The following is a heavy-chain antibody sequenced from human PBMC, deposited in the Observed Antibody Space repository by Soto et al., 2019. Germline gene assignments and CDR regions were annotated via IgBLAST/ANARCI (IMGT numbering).Heavy chain of an antibody. V-gene: IGHV1-69*06. J-gene: IGHJ4*02. D-gene: IGHD2-2*01. CDR1: GGTFSSYA. CDR3: AREYCSSTSCYDY. CDR2: IIPIFGTA. Sequence: SVKVSCTASGGTFSSYAISWVRQAPGQGLEWMGGIIPIFGTANYAQKFQGRVTITADKSTSTAYMELSSLRSEDTAVYYCAREYCSSTSCYDYWGQGTLVTVYS.